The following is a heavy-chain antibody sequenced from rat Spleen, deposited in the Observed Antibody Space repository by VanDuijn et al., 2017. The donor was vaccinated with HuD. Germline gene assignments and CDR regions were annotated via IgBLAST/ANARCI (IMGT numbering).Heavy chain of an antibody. V-gene: IGHV5-31*01. Sequence: EVQLVESGGGLVQPGGSLKLSCVASGFTFTNYWMTWIRQAPGKGLEWVASITNASGRTYYPDSVKGRFTISRDTAQNTLYLQMDSLRSEDTATYYCARIPSAYFDYWGQGVMVTVSS. CDR3: ARIPSAYFDY. J-gene: IGHJ2*01. CDR2: ITNASGRT. D-gene: IGHD2-1*01. CDR1: GFTFTNYW.